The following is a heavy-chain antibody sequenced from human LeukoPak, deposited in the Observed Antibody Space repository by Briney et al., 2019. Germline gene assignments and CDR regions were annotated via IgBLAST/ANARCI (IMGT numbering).Heavy chain of an antibody. V-gene: IGHV1-2*04. D-gene: IGHD3-3*01. CDR2: FNPNSGGT. J-gene: IGHJ5*02. Sequence: ASVKVSCKASGYTFTGYYMHWVRQAPGQGLEWMGWFNPNSGGTNYAQKFQGWVTMTRDTSISTAYMELSRLRSDDTAVYYCARGRFNYDFWSGYLNWFDPWGQGTLVTVSS. CDR1: GYTFTGYY. CDR3: ARGRFNYDFWSGYLNWFDP.